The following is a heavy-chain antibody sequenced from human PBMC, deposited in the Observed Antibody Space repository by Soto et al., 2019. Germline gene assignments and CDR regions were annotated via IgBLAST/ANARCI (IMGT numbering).Heavy chain of an antibody. Sequence: QVPLVESGGGVVQPERSLRLSCAASGFTFSSYAMHWVRQAPGKGLEWVAVISDDGIKKYYADSVKGRLTVSRDNSKNTLYLQMNTLRAEDTAVYYCAKSAMATSYWYFDLWGRGTLVTVSS. CDR3: AKSAMATSYWYFDL. CDR1: GFTFSSYA. V-gene: IGHV3-30*18. D-gene: IGHD5-12*01. J-gene: IGHJ2*01. CDR2: ISDDGIKK.